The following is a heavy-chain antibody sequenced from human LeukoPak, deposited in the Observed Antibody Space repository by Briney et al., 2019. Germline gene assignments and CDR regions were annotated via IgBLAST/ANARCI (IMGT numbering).Heavy chain of an antibody. CDR1: GGSISSSTYY. CDR2: IYYSGST. V-gene: IGHV4-39*07. J-gene: IGHJ4*02. Sequence: SETLSLTCTVSGGSISSSTYYWGWIRQPPGKGLEWIGSIYYSGSTYYNPSFKSRITISVDTSKNQFSLKLTSVTAADTAVYYCATEKQLVIVYWGQGTLVTVSS. CDR3: ATEKQLVIVY. D-gene: IGHD6-13*01.